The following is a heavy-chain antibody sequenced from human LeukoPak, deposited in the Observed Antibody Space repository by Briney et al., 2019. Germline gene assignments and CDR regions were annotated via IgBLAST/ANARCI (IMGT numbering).Heavy chain of an antibody. CDR3: AKGARLRLGEDFDY. J-gene: IGHJ4*02. Sequence: PGGSLRLSCAASGFSVNSNYMSWVRQAPGKGLEWVSVIYSSGSTYYADSVKGRFTISRDNSKNTVYLQMNSLRAEDTAVYYCAKGARLRLGEDFDYWGQGTLVTVSS. D-gene: IGHD3-16*01. CDR1: GFSVNSNY. CDR2: IYSSGST. V-gene: IGHV3-53*01.